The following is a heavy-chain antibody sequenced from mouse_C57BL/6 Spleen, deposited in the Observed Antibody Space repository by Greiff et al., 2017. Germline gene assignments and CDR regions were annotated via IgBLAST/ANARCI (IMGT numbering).Heavy chain of an antibody. CDR1: GFTFSDYY. Sequence: EVMLVESGGGLVQPGGSLKLSCAASGFTFSDYYMYWVRQTPEKRLEWVAYISNGGGSTYYPDTVKGRFTISRDNAKNTLYLQMSRLKSEDTAMYYCARHRRGNHEGYFDYWGQGTTLTVSS. D-gene: IGHD2-1*01. CDR3: ARHRRGNHEGYFDY. J-gene: IGHJ2*01. CDR2: ISNGGGST. V-gene: IGHV5-12*01.